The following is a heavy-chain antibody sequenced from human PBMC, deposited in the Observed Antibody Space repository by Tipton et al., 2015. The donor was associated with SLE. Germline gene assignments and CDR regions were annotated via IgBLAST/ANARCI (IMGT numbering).Heavy chain of an antibody. Sequence: SLRLSCSASGFTFSNYAMHWVRQAPGKGLEYVSAISSNGGSAYYADSVKGRFTISRDNSKNTLYLQMNSLRAEDTAVYYCAKDRGVVVIAMYAFDIWGQGTMVTVSS. V-gene: IGHV3-64*04. CDR3: AKDRGVVVIAMYAFDI. CDR2: ISSNGGSA. J-gene: IGHJ3*02. CDR1: GFTFSNYA. D-gene: IGHD2-21*01.